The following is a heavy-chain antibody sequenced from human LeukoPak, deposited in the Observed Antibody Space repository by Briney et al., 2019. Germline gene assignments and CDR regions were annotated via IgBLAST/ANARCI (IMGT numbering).Heavy chain of an antibody. Sequence: SETLSLTCGVSGGSFSGYYCNWIRQAPGKGLEWSGEITHNGTATSNPSLKSRVTLSLDTSRSRFSLKLSSVTAADTAVYYCARGGDIVVVPAARGFDPWGQGTLVTVSS. CDR3: ARGGDIVVVPAARGFDP. D-gene: IGHD2-2*01. CDR1: GGSFSGYY. J-gene: IGHJ5*02. CDR2: ITHNGTA. V-gene: IGHV4-34*01.